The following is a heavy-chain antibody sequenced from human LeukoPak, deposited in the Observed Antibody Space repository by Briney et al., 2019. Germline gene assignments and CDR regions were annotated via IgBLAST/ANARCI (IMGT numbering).Heavy chain of an antibody. J-gene: IGHJ5*02. D-gene: IGHD6-13*01. CDR2: ISSSSTYI. V-gene: IGHV3-21*01. CDR3: ARGRAAAAYFWFGP. CDR1: GFTFSSYN. Sequence: GGSLRLSCAASGFTFSSYNMNWVRQAPGKGLEWVSSISSSSTYIYYADSVKGRFTISRDNAKNSLYLQMNSLRAEDTAVYYCARGRAAAAYFWFGPWGQGTLVTVSS.